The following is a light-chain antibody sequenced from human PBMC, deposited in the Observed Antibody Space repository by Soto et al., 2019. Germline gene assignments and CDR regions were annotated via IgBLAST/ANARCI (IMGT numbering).Light chain of an antibody. CDR2: EVN. CDR3: SSFSSSSTPYV. Sequence: QSALTQPASVSGSPGQSITISCTGTSTDVGGYKYVSWYQQHPGTAPKLMIFEVNGRPSGVSDRFSGSKSGNTASLTISGLQPADEADYYCSSFSSSSTPYVFGTGTKVTVL. CDR1: STDVGGYKY. J-gene: IGLJ1*01. V-gene: IGLV2-14*01.